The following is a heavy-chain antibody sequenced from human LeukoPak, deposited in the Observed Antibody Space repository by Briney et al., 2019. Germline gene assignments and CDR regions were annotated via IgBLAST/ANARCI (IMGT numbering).Heavy chain of an antibody. CDR2: IYYSGST. J-gene: IGHJ5*02. Sequence: PSETLSLTCTVFGGSISSSSYCCGWIRQPPGKGLEWIGSIYYSGSTYYNPSLKSRVTISVDTSKNQFSLQLSSVTAADTAAYYCERRPAVPPMVTSWGQGTLVTVSS. CDR3: ERRPAVPPMVTS. CDR1: GGSISSSSYC. V-gene: IGHV4-39*01. D-gene: IGHD5-18*01.